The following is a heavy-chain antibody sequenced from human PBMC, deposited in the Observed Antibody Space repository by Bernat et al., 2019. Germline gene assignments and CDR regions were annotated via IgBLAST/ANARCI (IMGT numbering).Heavy chain of an antibody. V-gene: IGHV3-48*02. CDR2: ISSSSSTI. D-gene: IGHD3-10*01. CDR1: GFTFSSYS. J-gene: IGHJ4*02. CDR3: ARGPSTMVQGVISDY. Sequence: EVQLVESGGGLVQPGGSLRLSCAAPGFTFSSYSMNWVRQAPGKGLEWVSYISSSSSTIYYADSVKGRFTISRDNAKNSLYLQMNSLRDEDTAVYYCARGPSTMVQGVISDYWGQGTLVTVSS.